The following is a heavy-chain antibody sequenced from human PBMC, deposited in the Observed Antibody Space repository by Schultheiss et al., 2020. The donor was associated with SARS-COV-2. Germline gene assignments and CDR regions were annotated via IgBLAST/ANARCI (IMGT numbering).Heavy chain of an antibody. D-gene: IGHD4-17*01. V-gene: IGHV4-30-4*01. J-gene: IGHJ4*02. CDR1: GGSISSDDYY. Sequence: SETLSLTCTVSGGSISSDDYYWSWVRQPPGKGLEWIGYIYYSGSTYYNPSLKSRVTISVDTSKNQFSLKLSSVTAADTAVYYCARGLRFPYYFDYWGQGTLVTVSS. CDR2: IYYSGST. CDR3: ARGLRFPYYFDY.